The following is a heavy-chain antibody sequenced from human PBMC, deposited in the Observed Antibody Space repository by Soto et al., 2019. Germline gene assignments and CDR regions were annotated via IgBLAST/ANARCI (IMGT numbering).Heavy chain of an antibody. J-gene: IGHJ4*02. V-gene: IGHV3-23*01. CDR1: GLTFGSRA. CDR2: ITDTGGDA. Sequence: EVQLLESGGDLIQPGGSLRLSCVASGLTFGSRAMSWVRQSPGEGLEWVSTITDTGGDAKYADSVRGRFAISRDNSKNTLYLQMSALRAVDSDIYFCVRGSKGSYPGSRIFDFWGRGTLVTVSS. CDR3: VRGSKGSYPGSRIFDF. D-gene: IGHD3-10*01.